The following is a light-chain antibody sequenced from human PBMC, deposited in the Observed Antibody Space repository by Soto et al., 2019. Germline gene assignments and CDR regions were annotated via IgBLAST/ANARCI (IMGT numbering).Light chain of an antibody. CDR3: QQYGSSPLS. CDR2: GAS. CDR1: QNVYINS. J-gene: IGKJ4*01. Sequence: EVVLTQSPGTLSLSPGERATLSCRASQNVYINSLAWYQQKPGQPPRLLIYGASTRAAAIPDRFSGSGSGADFALSIDGLEPEDFAVYYCQQYGSSPLSFGGGTKVEIK. V-gene: IGKV3-20*01.